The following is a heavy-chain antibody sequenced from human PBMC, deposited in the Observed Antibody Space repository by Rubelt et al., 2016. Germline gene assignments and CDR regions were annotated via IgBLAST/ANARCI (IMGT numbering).Heavy chain of an antibody. CDR3: ARGLIYGDYYFDY. D-gene: IGHD4-17*01. J-gene: IGHJ4*02. CDR2: IYYSGST. Sequence: GLEWIGSIYYSGSTYYNPSLKSRVTISVDTSKNQFSLKLSSVTAADTAVYYCARGLIYGDYYFDYWGQGTLVTVSS. V-gene: IGHV4-39*07.